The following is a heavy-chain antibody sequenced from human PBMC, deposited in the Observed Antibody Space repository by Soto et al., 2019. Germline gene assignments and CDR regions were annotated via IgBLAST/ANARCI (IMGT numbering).Heavy chain of an antibody. Sequence: QVQLVQSGAEMKNPGASVKVSCKASGYTFTSYGISWVRQAPGQGLEWMGWISGFNDDTNHAQKLQXXXTMTXXTXXXXXXXXXXXXXXXXXXXYXXAXXXSYYXAXXXFGPXGQGXXVTV. J-gene: IGHJ5*02. CDR2: ISGFNDDT. CDR1: GYTFTSYG. D-gene: IGHD3-10*01. V-gene: IGHV1-18*01. CDR3: AXXXSYYXAXXXFGP.